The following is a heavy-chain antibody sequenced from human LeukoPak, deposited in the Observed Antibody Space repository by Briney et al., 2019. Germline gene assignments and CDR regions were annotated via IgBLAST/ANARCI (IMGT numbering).Heavy chain of an antibody. CDR2: MNPDSGNT. J-gene: IGHJ5*01. Sequence: ASVKVSCTASGYTFTSNDINWGRQATGQGLEWMGWMNPDSGNTGWAQKFQGRVTMTRNTSRTTAYMELSSLRSEDTAVYYCAIGFCTSNICYSWFDSWGQGTLVTVSS. CDR3: AIGFCTSNICYSWFDS. D-gene: IGHD2-2*01. V-gene: IGHV1-8*01. CDR1: GYTFTSND.